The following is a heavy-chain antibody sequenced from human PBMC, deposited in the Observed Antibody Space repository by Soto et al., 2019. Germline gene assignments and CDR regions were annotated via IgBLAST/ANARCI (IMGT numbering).Heavy chain of an antibody. CDR2: IDWDDDK. CDR1: GFSLSTTEMC. D-gene: IGHD1-26*01. CDR3: ARIPRRVYVGSTYCYYYGMDV. J-gene: IGHJ6*02. V-gene: IGHV2-70*01. Sequence: SGPTLVNPTQTLTLTCIFTGFSLSTTEMCVSWIRQPPGKALEWLALIDWDDDKYYSTSLKTRLTISKDTSKNQVVLTMTNMDPVDTATYYCARIPRRVYVGSTYCYYYGMDVWGQGTTFTVSS.